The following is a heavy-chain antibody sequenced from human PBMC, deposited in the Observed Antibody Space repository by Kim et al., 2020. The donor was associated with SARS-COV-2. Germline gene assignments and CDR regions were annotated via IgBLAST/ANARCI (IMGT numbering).Heavy chain of an antibody. Sequence: SQTLSLTCAISGDSVSSNSAAWNWIRQSPSRGLEWLGRTYYRSKWYNDYAVSVKSRITINPDTSKNQFSLQLNSVTPEDTAVYYCARVRYSSSWYILQYYYYYYGMDVWGQGTTVTVSS. V-gene: IGHV6-1*01. CDR1: GDSVSSNSAA. D-gene: IGHD6-13*01. CDR3: ARVRYSSSWYILQYYYYYYGMDV. CDR2: TYYRSKWYN. J-gene: IGHJ6*02.